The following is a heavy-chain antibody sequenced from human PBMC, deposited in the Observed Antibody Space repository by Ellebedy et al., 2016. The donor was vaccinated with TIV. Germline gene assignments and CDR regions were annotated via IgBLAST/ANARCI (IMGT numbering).Heavy chain of an antibody. J-gene: IGHJ6*02. CDR3: ARDEVRGPRYYYGMDV. D-gene: IGHD3-10*01. CDR2: IGSRGITI. V-gene: IGHV3-48*03. CDR1: GFTLSRYE. Sequence: GESLKISCVASGFTLSRYEMIWIRQAPGKGLEWVSRIGSRGITIEYADSVKGRFTISRDSAKNSLYLQMNSLRVEDTAVYYCARDEVRGPRYYYGMDVWGQGTTVTVSS.